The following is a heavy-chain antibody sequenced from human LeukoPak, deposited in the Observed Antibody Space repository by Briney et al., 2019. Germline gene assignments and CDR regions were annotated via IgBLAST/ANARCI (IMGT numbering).Heavy chain of an antibody. CDR3: ARHAAAGTVAFDI. D-gene: IGHD6-13*01. V-gene: IGHV4-30-2*01. CDR1: GGSISSGGYY. J-gene: IGHJ3*02. Sequence: SETLSLTCTVSGGSISSGGYYWRWIRQPPGKGLEWIGYIYHSGSTYYNPSLKSRVTISVDRSKNQFSLKLSSVTAADTAVYYCARHAAAGTVAFDIWGHGTMVTVSS. CDR2: IYHSGST.